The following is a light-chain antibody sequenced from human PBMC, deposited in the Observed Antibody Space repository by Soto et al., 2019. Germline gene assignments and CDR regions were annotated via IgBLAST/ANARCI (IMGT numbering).Light chain of an antibody. Sequence: DIQLTQSPSFLSASVGDRVTITCRASQGISNSVAWYQQKPGKAPKLLIYGASTLQSGVPSRFSGSGSGTEFTLTISSLQTEDYATFYCRQFYSNPITFGQGTRLDIK. CDR2: GAS. CDR3: RQFYSNPIT. V-gene: IGKV1-9*01. J-gene: IGKJ5*01. CDR1: QGISNS.